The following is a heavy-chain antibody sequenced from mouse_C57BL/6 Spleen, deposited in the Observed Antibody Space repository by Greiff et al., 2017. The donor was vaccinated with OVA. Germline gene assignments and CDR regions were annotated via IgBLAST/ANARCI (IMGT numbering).Heavy chain of an antibody. CDR3: ARWDTRVVATDY. CDR2: IDPANSYT. Sequence: QVQLQQPGAELVMPGASVKLSCKASGYTFTSYWMRWVKQRTGQGLEWIGEIDPANSYTNYNQKFKGKSTLTVDKSSSTAYMKLSSLTSEDSAVYYCARWDTRVVATDYWGQGTPLTVSA. V-gene: IGHV1-69*01. J-gene: IGHJ2*01. D-gene: IGHD1-1*01. CDR1: GYTFTSYW.